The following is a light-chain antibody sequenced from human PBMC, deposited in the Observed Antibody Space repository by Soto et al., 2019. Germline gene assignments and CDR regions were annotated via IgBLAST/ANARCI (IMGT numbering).Light chain of an antibody. J-gene: IGKJ2*01. CDR3: QQYGSSPYP. V-gene: IGKV3-20*01. CDR2: GAS. Sequence: EIVWTQSPGPLSLSPGERATLSCRASQSVSSSYLAWYQQKPGQAPRLLIYGASSRATGIPDRFSGSGSGTDFTLTISRLEPEEFALYYCQQYGSSPYPFGQGTKLEIK. CDR1: QSVSSSY.